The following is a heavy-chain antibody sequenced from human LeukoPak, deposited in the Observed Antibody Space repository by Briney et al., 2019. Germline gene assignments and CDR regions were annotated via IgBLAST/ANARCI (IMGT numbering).Heavy chain of an antibody. CDR3: ARELGTSYQP. CDR1: GYTFTSYY. D-gene: IGHD2-2*01. J-gene: IGHJ5*02. CDR2: IIPIFGTA. V-gene: IGHV1-69*13. Sequence: ASVKVSCKASGYTFTSYYMHWVRQAPGQGLEWMGGIIPIFGTANYAQKFQGRVTITADESTSTAYMELSSLRSEDTAVYYCARELGTSYQPWGQGTLVTVSS.